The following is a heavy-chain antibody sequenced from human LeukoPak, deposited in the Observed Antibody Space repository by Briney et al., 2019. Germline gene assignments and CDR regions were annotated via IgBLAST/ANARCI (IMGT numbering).Heavy chain of an antibody. J-gene: IGHJ4*02. CDR2: IYNSGST. CDR1: GGSISRGRYY. V-gene: IGHV4-61*02. D-gene: IGHD3/OR15-3a*01. CDR3: ARASSSGYGFDI. Sequence: PSETLSLTCTVSGGSISRGRYYWSWIRQPAGKALEWIGRIYNSGSTNYNPSLKSRVTISVDTSKNQFSLEASTVVDSDAAEDDWARASSSGYGFDIWGQGTLVTVSS.